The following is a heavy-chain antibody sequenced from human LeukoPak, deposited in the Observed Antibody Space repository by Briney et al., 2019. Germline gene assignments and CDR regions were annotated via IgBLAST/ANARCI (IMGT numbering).Heavy chain of an antibody. D-gene: IGHD5-18*01. CDR2: IYTSGST. CDR3: ARSAMANYYYGMDV. V-gene: IGHV4-4*07. J-gene: IGHJ6*04. CDR1: GGSISSYF. Sequence: SETLSLTCTVSGGSISSYFWSWIRQPAGKGLEWIGRIYTSGSTNYNPSLKSRVTMSVDTSKNQFSLKLSSVTAADTAVYYCARSAMANYYYGMDVWGKGTTVTVSS.